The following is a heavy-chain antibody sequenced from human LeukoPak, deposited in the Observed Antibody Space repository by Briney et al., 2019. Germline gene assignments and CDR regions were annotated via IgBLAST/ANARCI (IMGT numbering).Heavy chain of an antibody. CDR1: GYTLTELS. V-gene: IGHV1-24*01. CDR2: FDPEDGET. J-gene: IGHJ5*02. CDR3: ATAHSSGWSNWFDP. Sequence: GASVEVSCKVSGYTLTELSMHWVRQAPGKGLEWMGGFDPEDGETIYAQKFQGRVTMTEDTSTDTAYMELSSLRSEDTAVYYCATAHSSGWSNWFDPWGQGTLVTVSS. D-gene: IGHD6-19*01.